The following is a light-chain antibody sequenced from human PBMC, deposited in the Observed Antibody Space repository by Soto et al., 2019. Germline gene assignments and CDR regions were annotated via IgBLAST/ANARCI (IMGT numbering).Light chain of an antibody. CDR3: SSYASSNPYV. Sequence: QSALTQPASVSGSPGQSITISCTGTSSDVGGYNYVSWYQQHPDKAPKLMIYEVRNRPSGISNRFSGYKSGNTASLTISGLQAVEDADYYCSSYASSNPYVLGTGTKVTVL. CDR2: EVR. CDR1: SSDVGGYNY. J-gene: IGLJ1*01. V-gene: IGLV2-14*01.